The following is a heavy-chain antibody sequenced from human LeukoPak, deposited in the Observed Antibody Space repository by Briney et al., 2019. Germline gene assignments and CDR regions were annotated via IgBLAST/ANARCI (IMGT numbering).Heavy chain of an antibody. CDR2: ISGSGGST. CDR1: GFTFSNYA. V-gene: IGHV3-23*01. Sequence: PGGSLRLSCAASGFTFSNYAMNWVRQAPEKGLEWVSAISGSGGSTYYADSVKGRFTISRDNSKNTLYLQMNSLRAEDTAVYYCAKDPYTAMVNWFDPWGRGTLVTVSS. CDR3: AKDPYTAMVNWFDP. J-gene: IGHJ5*02. D-gene: IGHD5-18*01.